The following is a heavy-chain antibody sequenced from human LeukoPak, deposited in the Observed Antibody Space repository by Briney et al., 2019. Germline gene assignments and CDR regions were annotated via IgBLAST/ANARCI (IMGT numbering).Heavy chain of an antibody. CDR2: IGSVGHST. CDR3: ARGGNLGLVF. V-gene: IGHV3-23*01. D-gene: IGHD6-6*01. Sequence: GGSLRLSCAASGFRFSDAAMTWVRQAPGKGLEWVSLIGSVGHSTYYGDSVKGRFTISRDIGKNTLYLQMNSLRAEDTAVYYCARGGNLGLVFWGQGILVTVSS. J-gene: IGHJ4*02. CDR1: GFRFSDAA.